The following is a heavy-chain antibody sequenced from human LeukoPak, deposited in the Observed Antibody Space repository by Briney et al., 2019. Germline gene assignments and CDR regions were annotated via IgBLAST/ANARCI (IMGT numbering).Heavy chain of an antibody. CDR2: ISGYNGKT. J-gene: IGHJ4*02. V-gene: IGHV1-18*01. Sequence: ASVKVSCKASGYTLNTYGVSWVRQAPGQGLEWMGWISGYNGKTDFAQKLQGRLTMTTNASTNTAYMELRSLTSDDTAVYYCARDRDSIAVAGSPRYFDYWGQGTLVTVTS. CDR3: ARDRDSIAVAGSPRYFDY. D-gene: IGHD6-19*01. CDR1: GYTLNTYG.